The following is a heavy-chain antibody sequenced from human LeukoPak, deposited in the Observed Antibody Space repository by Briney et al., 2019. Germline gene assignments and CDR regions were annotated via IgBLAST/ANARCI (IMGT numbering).Heavy chain of an antibody. Sequence: SETLSLTCTVSGGSISSGDYYWSWIRQPPGKGLEWIGYIYYSGSTNYNPSLKSRVTISVDTSKNQFSLKLSSVTAADTAVYYCARAKTYYDFWSGYFWFDPWGQGTLVTVSS. V-gene: IGHV4-61*08. CDR3: ARAKTYYDFWSGYFWFDP. D-gene: IGHD3-3*01. J-gene: IGHJ5*02. CDR1: GGSISSGDYY. CDR2: IYYSGST.